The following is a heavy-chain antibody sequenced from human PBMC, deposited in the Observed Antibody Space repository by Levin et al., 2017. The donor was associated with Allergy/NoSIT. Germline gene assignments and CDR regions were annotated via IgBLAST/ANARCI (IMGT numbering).Heavy chain of an antibody. CDR3: ARRQRGYSSGWYLESRFSWFDP. Sequence: SETLSLTCAVYGGSFSGYYWSWIRQPPGKGLEWIGEINHSGSTNYNPSLKSRVTISVDTSKNQFSLKLSSVTAADTAVYYCARRQRGYSSGWYLESRFSWFDPWGQGTLVTVSS. D-gene: IGHD6-19*01. CDR2: INHSGST. V-gene: IGHV4-34*01. J-gene: IGHJ5*02. CDR1: GGSFSGYY.